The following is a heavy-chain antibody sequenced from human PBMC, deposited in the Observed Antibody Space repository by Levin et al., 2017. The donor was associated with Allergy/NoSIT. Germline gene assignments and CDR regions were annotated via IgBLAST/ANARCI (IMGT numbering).Heavy chain of an antibody. CDR1: GGSISSGGYS. CDR3: ARGVAAASHAFDI. D-gene: IGHD2-15*01. J-gene: IGHJ3*02. CDR2: IYDSRST. Sequence: SQTLSLTCAVSGGSISSGGYSWSWIRQSPGKGLEWIGYIYDSRSTYYNPSLKSRVTISVDWSKNQFSLNLTSVTAADTAVYFCARGVAAASHAFDIWGQGTMFTVSS. V-gene: IGHV4-30-2*06.